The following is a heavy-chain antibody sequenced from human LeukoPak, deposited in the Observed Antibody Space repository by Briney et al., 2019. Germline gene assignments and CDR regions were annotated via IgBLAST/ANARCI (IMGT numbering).Heavy chain of an antibody. CDR1: GFTFSNYA. Sequence: RGSLRLSCAASGFTFSNYAMSWVRQAPGKGLEWVSAISGNGGGTYYTDSVKGRFTISRDNSKNTLYLQMNSLRAEDTAIYYCAKGQSVTSPSYWGQGTLVTVSS. CDR2: ISGNGGGT. CDR3: AKGQSVTSPSY. D-gene: IGHD1-14*01. J-gene: IGHJ4*02. V-gene: IGHV3-23*01.